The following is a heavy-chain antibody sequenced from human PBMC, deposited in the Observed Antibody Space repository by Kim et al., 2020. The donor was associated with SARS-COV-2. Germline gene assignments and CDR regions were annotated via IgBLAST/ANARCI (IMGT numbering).Heavy chain of an antibody. CDR2: ISGSGGST. Sequence: GGSLRLSCAASGFTFRSYAMSWVRQAPGKGLEWVSAISGSGGSTYYADSVKGRFTISRDNSKNTLYLQMNSLRAEDTAVYYCAIGLGIAAAGMASMDVWGQGTTVTVSS. V-gene: IGHV3-23*01. J-gene: IGHJ6*02. D-gene: IGHD6-13*01. CDR3: AIGLGIAAAGMASMDV. CDR1: GFTFRSYA.